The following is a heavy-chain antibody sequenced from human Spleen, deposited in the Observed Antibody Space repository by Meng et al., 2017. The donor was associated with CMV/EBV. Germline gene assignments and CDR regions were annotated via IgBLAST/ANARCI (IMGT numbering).Heavy chain of an antibody. Sequence: ASVKVSCKAAGYTFTSYDIIWVRQATGQGLEWMGWMNPNSGYTNYAQKFQGRVTMTRDTSISTAYMELSRLRSDDTAVYYCARDYYDSSGYPDYWGQGTLVTVSS. CDR1: GYTFTSYD. CDR2: MNPNSGYT. J-gene: IGHJ4*02. CDR3: ARDYYDSSGYPDY. V-gene: IGHV1-2*02. D-gene: IGHD3-22*01.